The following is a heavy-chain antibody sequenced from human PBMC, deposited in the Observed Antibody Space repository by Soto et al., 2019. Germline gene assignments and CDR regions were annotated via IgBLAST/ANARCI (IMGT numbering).Heavy chain of an antibody. CDR3: ARGGYYYDSSGYSDYYGMDV. CDR2: MNPNSGNT. D-gene: IGHD3-22*01. V-gene: IGHV1-8*01. Sequence: GASVKVSCKASGYTFTSYDINWVRQATGQGLEWMGWMNPNSGNTDYAQKFQGRVTMTRNTSISTAYMELSSLRSEDTAVYYCARGGYYYDSSGYSDYYGMDVWGQGTTVTVSS. J-gene: IGHJ6*02. CDR1: GYTFTSYD.